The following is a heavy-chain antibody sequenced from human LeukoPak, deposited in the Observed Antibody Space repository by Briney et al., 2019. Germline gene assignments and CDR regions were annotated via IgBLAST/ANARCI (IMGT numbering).Heavy chain of an antibody. CDR3: GKDISPGGLKL. J-gene: IGHJ6*02. V-gene: IGHV3-9*01. CDR2: LDSNTGKI. D-gene: IGHD1-26*01. CDR1: GSTFETYA. Sequence: GGSLRLSCSASGSTFETYAMNWVRHAPGKGLQWVSGLDSNTGKIDYADSVKGRFTISRDDSKNTLYLQMNSLRVEDTALYYCGKDISPGGLKLWGQAATVTVSS.